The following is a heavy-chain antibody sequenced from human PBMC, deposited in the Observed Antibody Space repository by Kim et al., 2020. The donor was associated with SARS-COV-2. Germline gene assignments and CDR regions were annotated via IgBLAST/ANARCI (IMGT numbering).Heavy chain of an antibody. Sequence: ASVKVSCKASGDTFTDYYIHWVRQAPGQGLEWLGTIDPGGSRTFYAQGFQGIVTITRDTSTSPIYMELTSLRSDDTAVYYCATERPSATYFDSWGQGTVVAVSS. J-gene: IGHJ4*02. CDR1: GDTFTDYY. CDR2: IDPGGSRT. V-gene: IGHV1-46*01. CDR3: ATERPSATYFDS.